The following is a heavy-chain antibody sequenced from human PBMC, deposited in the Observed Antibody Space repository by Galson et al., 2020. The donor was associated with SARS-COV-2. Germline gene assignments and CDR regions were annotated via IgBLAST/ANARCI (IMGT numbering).Heavy chain of an antibody. CDR1: GYSISSGYF. V-gene: IGHV4-38-2*02. CDR2: IYHSGST. J-gene: IGHJ4*02. Sequence: SETLSLTCTVSGYSISSGYFWGWIRQPPWKGLEWMGSIYHSGSTYYNPSLKSRVTISVDTSKNQFSLKLSSVTAADTAVYYCATYSVVVVAPTPLRADYWGQGTLVTVSS. CDR3: ATYSVVVVAPTPLRADY. D-gene: IGHD2-15*01.